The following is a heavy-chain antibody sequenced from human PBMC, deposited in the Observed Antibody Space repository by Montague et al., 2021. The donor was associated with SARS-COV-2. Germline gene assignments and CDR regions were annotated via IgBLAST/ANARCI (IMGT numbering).Heavy chain of an antibody. CDR2: SIIVGA. J-gene: IGHJ3*02. Sequence: SETLSLTCVVSGGSISSGNWWSWVRQPPGKGLEWIGESIIVGAPATKYNPSLKSRVTISADKCKNQFSLRVTSVTAADTAVYYCARRTWGDSGVFDIWGRGTKVIVSS. CDR3: ARRTWGDSGVFDI. V-gene: IGHV4-4*02. CDR1: GGSISSGNW. D-gene: IGHD2-21*02.